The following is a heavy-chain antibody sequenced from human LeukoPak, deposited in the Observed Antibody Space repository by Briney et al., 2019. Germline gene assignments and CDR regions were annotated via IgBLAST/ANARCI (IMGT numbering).Heavy chain of an antibody. CDR1: GVSLSGHF. CDR2: IHSSGST. CDR3: AKDPGYTDWYNVDF. V-gene: IGHV4-59*11. Sequence: SETLSLTCTVSGVSLSGHFWIWFRRPPGKGLENIGYIHSSGSTNYNPSYKSRVTVSLEMSKNQFSLSLSSVTAADTAVYYCAKDPGYTDWYNVDFWGQGRLVTVSS. D-gene: IGHD1/OR15-1a*01. J-gene: IGHJ4*02.